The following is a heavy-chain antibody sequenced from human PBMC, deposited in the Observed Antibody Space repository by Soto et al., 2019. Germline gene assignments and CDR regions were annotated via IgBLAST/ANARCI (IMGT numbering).Heavy chain of an antibody. CDR2: INHRGST. D-gene: IGHD6-6*01. J-gene: IGHJ4*02. V-gene: IGHV4-34*01. Sequence: QVQLQQWGAGLLKPSETLSLTCAVYGGSFSNYYWSWVRQPPGKGLEWIGEINHRGSTNYNPSLKSLVTISVDTSKNQFSLKLSSVTAAETAVYYCARTSMFEYWGQGTLVTVSS. CDR3: ARTSMFEY. CDR1: GGSFSNYY.